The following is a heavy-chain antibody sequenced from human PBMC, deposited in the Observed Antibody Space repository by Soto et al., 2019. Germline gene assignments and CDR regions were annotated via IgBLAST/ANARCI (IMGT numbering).Heavy chain of an antibody. J-gene: IGHJ4*02. Sequence: QLQLQESGPGQVKPSETLSLTCTVSGGSITSTSHYWVWIRQPPGKGLEWIGSIYYSGSTYYNPSLKSRVIISVDMSKNHFSLKLSSVTAADTAVYYCARRRGEQPYYFDYWGQGTLVTVSS. CDR2: IYYSGST. D-gene: IGHD4-17*01. CDR3: ARRRGEQPYYFDY. V-gene: IGHV4-39*02. CDR1: GGSITSTSHY.